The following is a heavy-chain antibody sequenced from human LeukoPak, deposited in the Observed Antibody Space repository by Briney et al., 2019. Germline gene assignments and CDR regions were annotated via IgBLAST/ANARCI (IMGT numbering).Heavy chain of an antibody. J-gene: IGHJ4*02. CDR2: IYPGDSDT. CDR1: GYSFASDW. Sequence: GESLKISCKASGYSFASDWIAWVRQMPEKGLEFMGIIYPGDSDTRYSPSFQGQVIISADKSIDTAYLQWGSLKASDTAMYYCARHAIEGATKSDFDYWGQGTLVTVSS. D-gene: IGHD1-26*01. CDR3: ARHAIEGATKSDFDY. V-gene: IGHV5-51*01.